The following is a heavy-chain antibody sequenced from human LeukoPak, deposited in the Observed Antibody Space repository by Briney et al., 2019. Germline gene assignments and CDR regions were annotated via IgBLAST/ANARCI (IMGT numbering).Heavy chain of an antibody. CDR1: GFTFSSNA. J-gene: IGHJ4*02. CDR2: ISSNGGST. V-gene: IGHV3-64*05. CDR3: ARDPRYYYGSGSPLDY. Sequence: GGSLRLSCSASGFTFSSNAMHWVRQAPGKGLECVSAISSNGGSTYYADSVKGRFTISRDNSKNTLYVQMSGLRSEDTAVYYCARDPRYYYGSGSPLDYWGQGTLVTVSS. D-gene: IGHD3-10*01.